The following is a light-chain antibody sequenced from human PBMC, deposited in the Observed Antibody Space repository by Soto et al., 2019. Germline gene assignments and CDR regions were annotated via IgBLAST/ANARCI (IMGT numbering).Light chain of an antibody. J-gene: IGKJ2*01. Sequence: DIQLTQSPSSLSASVGDRVTITCQPSQDITNSLNWYQQKPGKAPRLLIAGASKLETGVPSRFSGSRSGTDYTFTIGSLQPEDMATYYCQHYANLPYTFGQGTKLEIK. CDR1: QDITNS. CDR2: GAS. CDR3: QHYANLPYT. V-gene: IGKV1-33*01.